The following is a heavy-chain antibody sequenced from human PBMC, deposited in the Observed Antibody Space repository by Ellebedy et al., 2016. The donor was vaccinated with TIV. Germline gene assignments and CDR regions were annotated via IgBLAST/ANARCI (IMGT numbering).Heavy chain of an antibody. CDR2: TSSSGTYI. CDR3: AREDVWYRNYYDRSGYYDY. Sequence: PGGSLRLSCAASGFTFSSSSMNWVRQAPGKGLEWVSSTSSSGTYIYYADSVKGRFTISRDNAKNSLFLQMNSLRAEDTAVYYCAREDVWYRNYYDRSGYYDYWGQGTLVTVSS. J-gene: IGHJ4*02. D-gene: IGHD3-22*01. CDR1: GFTFSSSS. V-gene: IGHV3-21*01.